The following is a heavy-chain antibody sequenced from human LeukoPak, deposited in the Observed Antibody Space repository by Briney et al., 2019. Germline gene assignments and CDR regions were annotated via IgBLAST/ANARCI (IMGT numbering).Heavy chain of an antibody. D-gene: IGHD1-1*01. J-gene: IGHJ5*02. CDR3: ARDVWNDAPLVGP. Sequence: SETLSLTCAVYGGSFSGYYWSWIRQPPGKGLEWIGEINHSGSTNYNPSLKSRVTLSVDTSKNQFSLKLSSVTAADTAVYYCARDVWNDAPLVGPWGQGTLVTVSS. CDR1: GGSFSGYY. CDR2: INHSGST. V-gene: IGHV4-34*01.